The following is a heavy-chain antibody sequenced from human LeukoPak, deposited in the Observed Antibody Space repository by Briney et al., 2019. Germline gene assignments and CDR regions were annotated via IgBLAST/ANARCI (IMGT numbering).Heavy chain of an antibody. D-gene: IGHD6-19*01. V-gene: IGHV3-30-3*01. Sequence: GGSLRLSCAASGFNFSSYAMHWVRQAPGKGLAWVAVISYDGSNKYYADSVKGRFTISRDNSKNTLYLQMNSLRAEDTAVYYCARDYGSGWSPSYYFDYWGQGTLVTVSS. CDR2: ISYDGSNK. J-gene: IGHJ4*02. CDR3: ARDYGSGWSPSYYFDY. CDR1: GFNFSSYA.